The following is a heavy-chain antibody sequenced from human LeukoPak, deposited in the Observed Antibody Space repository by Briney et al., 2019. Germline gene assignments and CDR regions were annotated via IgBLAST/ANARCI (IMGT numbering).Heavy chain of an antibody. CDR3: ARESGYSGYDFPFDY. CDR2: ISYDGSNK. Sequence: QPGRSLRLSCATSGFTFSNFAIHWVRQAPGKGPEWVAAISYDGSNKYFADSVKGRFTISRDNSGNTLYLQMNSLRAEDTAVYYCARESGYSGYDFPFDYWGQGTLVTVSS. J-gene: IGHJ4*02. CDR1: GFTFSNFA. V-gene: IGHV3-30*04. D-gene: IGHD5-12*01.